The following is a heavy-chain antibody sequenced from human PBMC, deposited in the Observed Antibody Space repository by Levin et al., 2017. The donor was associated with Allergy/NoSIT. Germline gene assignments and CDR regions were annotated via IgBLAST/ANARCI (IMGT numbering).Heavy chain of an antibody. V-gene: IGHV5-51*01. D-gene: IGHD5-18*01. J-gene: IGHJ4*02. CDR2: IYPGDSDT. Sequence: LGESLKISCKGSGYSFTSYWIGWVRQMPGKGLEWMGIIYPGDSDTRYSPSFQGQVTISADKSISTAYLQWSSLKASDTAMYYCARLKKNPDTAMVTRIDYFDYWGQGTLVTVSS. CDR3: ARLKKNPDTAMVTRIDYFDY. CDR1: GYSFTSYW.